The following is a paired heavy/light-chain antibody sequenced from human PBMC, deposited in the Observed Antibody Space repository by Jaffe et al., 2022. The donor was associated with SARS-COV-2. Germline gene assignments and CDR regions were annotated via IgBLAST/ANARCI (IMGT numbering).Light chain of an antibody. Sequence: DIQMTQSPSSLSASVGDRVTITCRASQGIKNDLGWYQQKPGKVPRRLIYSASSLLGGVPSRFSGSGSGTEFTLTISSLQPEDFATYYCLQHNSYPLTFGGGTKVEIK. CDR2: SAS. CDR1: QGIKND. J-gene: IGKJ4*01. CDR3: LQHNSYPLT. V-gene: IGKV1-17*01.
Heavy chain of an antibody. CDR3: ANDNHDYNDYVDAFDF. J-gene: IGHJ3*01. CDR2: ISYDGSNI. CDR1: GFAFTGYA. Sequence: QVHLVESGGGVVQPGRSLRLSCAEDSGFAFTGYAMHWVRQAPGKGLEWVAVISYDGSNIFYSDSVKGRFTISRDNSKNTLYLQMNSLRPEDTAVYYCANDNHDYNDYVDAFDFWDQGTMVTVSS. D-gene: IGHD4-17*01. V-gene: IGHV3-30*04.